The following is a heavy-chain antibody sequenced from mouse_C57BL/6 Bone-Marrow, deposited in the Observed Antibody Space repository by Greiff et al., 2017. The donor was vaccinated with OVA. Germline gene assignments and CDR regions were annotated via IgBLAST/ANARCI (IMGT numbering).Heavy chain of an antibody. CDR2: ISSGSSTI. J-gene: IGHJ1*03. V-gene: IGHV5-17*01. CDR3: ASLLPGYFDV. CDR1: GFTFSDYG. D-gene: IGHD1-1*01. Sequence: EVQLVESGGGLVKPGGSLKLSCAASGFTFSDYGMHWVRQAPEKGLEWVAYISSGSSTIYYADTVKGRFTISRDNAKNTLFLQMTSLRSEDTAMYYCASLLPGYFDVWGTGTTVTVSS.